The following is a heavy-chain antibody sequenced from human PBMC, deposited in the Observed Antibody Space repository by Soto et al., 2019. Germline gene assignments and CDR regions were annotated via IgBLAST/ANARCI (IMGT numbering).Heavy chain of an antibody. CDR3: ARATYDSSGYYYDA. Sequence: SETLSLTCAVYGGSFSGYYWSWIRQPPGKGLEWIGEINHSGSTNYNPSLKSRVTISVDTSKNQFSLKLSSVTAADTAVYYCARATYDSSGYYYDAWGQGTLVTVSS. V-gene: IGHV4-34*01. J-gene: IGHJ4*02. CDR1: GGSFSGYY. CDR2: INHSGST. D-gene: IGHD3-22*01.